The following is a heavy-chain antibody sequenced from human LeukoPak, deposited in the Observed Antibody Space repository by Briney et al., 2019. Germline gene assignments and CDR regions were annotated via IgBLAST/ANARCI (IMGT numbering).Heavy chain of an antibody. J-gene: IGHJ4*02. D-gene: IGHD6-19*01. V-gene: IGHV4-34*01. CDR2: INHSGST. CDR3: ARGLKAVAGTLFDY. CDR1: GGSFSGYY. Sequence: SETLSLTCAVYGGSFSGYYWSWIRQPPGKGLEWIGEINHSGSTNYNPSLKSRVTISVDTSKNQFSLKLSSVTAADTAVYYCARGLKAVAGTLFDYWGQGTLVTVSS.